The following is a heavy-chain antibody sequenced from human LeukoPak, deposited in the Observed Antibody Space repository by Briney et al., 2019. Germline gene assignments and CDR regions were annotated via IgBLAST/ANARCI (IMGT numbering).Heavy chain of an antibody. CDR2: IYYSGST. D-gene: IGHD3/OR15-3a*01. Sequence: SETLSLTCTVSGGSVSSYYWSWIRQPPGKGLEWIGYIYYSGSTNYNPSLKSGVTISVDTSKNQFSLKLSSVTAADTAVYYCARLDPRRYYYGMDGWGQGTTVTVSS. V-gene: IGHV4-59*08. CDR3: ARLDPRRYYYGMDG. CDR1: GGSVSSYY. J-gene: IGHJ6*02.